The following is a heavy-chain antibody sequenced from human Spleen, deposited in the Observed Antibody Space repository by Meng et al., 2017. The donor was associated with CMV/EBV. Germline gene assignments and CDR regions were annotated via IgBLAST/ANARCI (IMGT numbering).Heavy chain of an antibody. CDR2: ISGNTGFT. V-gene: IGHV3-9*01. Sequence: SLKISCAASGFTFDDFAMHWVRQTPGEGLQWVSGISGNTGFTGYADSVKGRFTISRDNAKKTLSLQISTLRPEDTALYYCAKGGGERVTFDAFDVWGQGTTVTVSS. D-gene: IGHD2-21*02. CDR1: GFTFDDFA. CDR3: AKGGGERVTFDAFDV. J-gene: IGHJ6*02.